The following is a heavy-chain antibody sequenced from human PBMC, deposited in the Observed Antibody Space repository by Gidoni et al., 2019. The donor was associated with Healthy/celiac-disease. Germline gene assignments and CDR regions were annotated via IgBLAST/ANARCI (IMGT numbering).Heavy chain of an antibody. CDR2: IYHSGST. J-gene: IGHJ6*02. V-gene: IGHV4-38-2*01. Sequence: QVQLQESGPGLVKPSETLSLTCAVSGYSISSGYYWGWVRQPPGKGLEWIGSIYHSGSTYYNPSLKSRVTISVDTSKNQFSLKLSSVTAADTAVYYCARAASTYYDILTGPRGGYYYGMDVWGQGTTVTVSS. D-gene: IGHD3-9*01. CDR1: GYSISSGYY. CDR3: ARAASTYYDILTGPRGGYYYGMDV.